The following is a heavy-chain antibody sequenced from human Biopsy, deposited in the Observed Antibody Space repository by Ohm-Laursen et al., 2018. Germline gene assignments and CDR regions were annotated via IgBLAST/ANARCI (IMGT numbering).Heavy chain of an antibody. Sequence: SDTLSLTWAVYGGSFNGYFWSWIRQPPGKGLEWIGDITQSGSTNYSPSLKSRVTISVDTAKKQFSLSLRSVTAADTAVYYRARVPLPGIGAAYQGRFLYGMDVWGQGTTVSVSS. D-gene: IGHD6-13*01. J-gene: IGHJ6*02. V-gene: IGHV4-34*01. CDR2: ITQSGST. CDR1: GGSFNGYF. CDR3: ARVPLPGIGAAYQGRFLYGMDV.